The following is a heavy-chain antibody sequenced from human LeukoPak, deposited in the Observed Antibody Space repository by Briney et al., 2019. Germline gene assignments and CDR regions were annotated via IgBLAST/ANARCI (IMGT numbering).Heavy chain of an antibody. CDR2: IYYSGST. V-gene: IGHV4-39*01. D-gene: IGHD6-19*01. J-gene: IGHJ4*02. CDR3: ARQLSSGWD. Sequence: PSYTLPVTCPLSVGSISSSSYYGGWLRQPPGKALEWCGSIYYSGSTYYNPSLKSRVTISVDTSKNQFSLTLSSVPAADTAVYYCARQLSSGWDWGQGTLVTVSS. CDR1: VGSISSSSYY.